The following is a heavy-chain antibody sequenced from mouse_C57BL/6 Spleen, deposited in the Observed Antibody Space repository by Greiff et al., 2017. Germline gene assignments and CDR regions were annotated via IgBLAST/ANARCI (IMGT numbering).Heavy chain of an antibody. Sequence: QVQLQQPGAELVKPGASVKMSCKASGYTFTSYWITWVKQRPGQGLEWIGDIYPGSGSTNYNEKFKSKATLTVDTSSSTAYMQLSSLTSEDSAVYYCARRDGYYGYFDVWGKGTTVTVSS. V-gene: IGHV1-55*01. CDR1: GYTFTSYW. J-gene: IGHJ1*03. CDR3: ARRDGYYGYFDV. CDR2: IYPGSGST. D-gene: IGHD2-3*01.